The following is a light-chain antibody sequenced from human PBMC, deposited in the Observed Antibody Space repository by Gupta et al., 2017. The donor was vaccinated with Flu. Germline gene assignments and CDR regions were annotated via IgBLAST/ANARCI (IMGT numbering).Light chain of an antibody. CDR3: QSYDISRSGWV. CDR2: CNS. Sequence: ISYTGSNGNFGVGYDRHCYQQQPETAPKLLMYCNSNRGSGAPVRFSGSKSDASASLAITGLQAEDEADYYCQSYDISRSGWVFGGGTKLTGL. J-gene: IGLJ3*02. V-gene: IGLV1-40*03. CDR1: NGNFGVGYD.